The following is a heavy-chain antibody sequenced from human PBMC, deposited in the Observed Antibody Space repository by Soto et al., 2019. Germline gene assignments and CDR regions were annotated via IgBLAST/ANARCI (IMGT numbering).Heavy chain of an antibody. J-gene: IGHJ3*02. Sequence: SEPLSLTCTVSGGSIIINYFWGWIHHSPGKGLEWIGSFYYSGSTYFNPSLKSRVTISVDTSKNQFSLNLNSVTAADTAVYYCARPPTANLDAFEIWGQGTMVTVSS. V-gene: IGHV4-39*01. CDR3: ARPPTANLDAFEI. CDR1: GGSIIINYF. D-gene: IGHD7-27*01. CDR2: FYYSGST.